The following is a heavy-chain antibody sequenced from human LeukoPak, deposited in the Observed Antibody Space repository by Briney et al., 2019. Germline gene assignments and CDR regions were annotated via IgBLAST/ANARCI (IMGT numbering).Heavy chain of an antibody. J-gene: IGHJ4*02. CDR1: GFTFSSYN. CDR2: ISSSSSYI. Sequence: GGSLRLSCAVSGFTFSSYNMNWVRQAPGKGLEWVSSISSSSSYIYYADSVKGRFTISRHNAKNSLYLQMNSLRAEDTAVYYCAKDLSSGWESYYFDYWGQGTLVTVSS. D-gene: IGHD6-19*01. V-gene: IGHV3-21*04. CDR3: AKDLSSGWESYYFDY.